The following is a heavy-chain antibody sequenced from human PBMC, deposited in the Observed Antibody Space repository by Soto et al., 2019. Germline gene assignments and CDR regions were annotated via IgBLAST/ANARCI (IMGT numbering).Heavy chain of an antibody. CDR2: ISSNGVGT. CDR1: GFTFSNYA. J-gene: IGHJ6*03. Sequence: EVQLVESGGGLVQPGGSLRLSCAASGFTFSNYAMDWVRQAPGKVLEYVSGISSNGVGTYYANSVKDRFTISRDNSKNTLYLQTGSLRAEDMAVYYCARREQSDYYYMDVWGKGTSVTVSS. CDR3: ARREQSDYYYMDV. D-gene: IGHD6-19*01. V-gene: IGHV3-64*01.